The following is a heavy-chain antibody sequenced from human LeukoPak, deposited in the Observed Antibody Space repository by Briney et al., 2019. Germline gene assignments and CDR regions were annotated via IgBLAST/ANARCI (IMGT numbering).Heavy chain of an antibody. CDR3: ARGYYDSSGYALWFDP. Sequence: SQTLSLTCAISGDSVSSNSAAWNWIRQSPSRGLEWLGRTYYRSKWSNDYAVSVKSPITINPATSKNQFSLQLNSVTPEDTAVYYCARGYYDSSGYALWFDPWGQGTLVTVSS. V-gene: IGHV6-1*01. D-gene: IGHD3-22*01. CDR1: GDSVSSNSAA. CDR2: TYYRSKWSN. J-gene: IGHJ5*02.